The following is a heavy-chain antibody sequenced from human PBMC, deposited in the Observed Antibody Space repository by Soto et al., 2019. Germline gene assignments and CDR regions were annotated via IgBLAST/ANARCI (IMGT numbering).Heavy chain of an antibody. CDR1: GFTLSSYN. CDR2: ISGSSDTI. Sequence: GGSLRLSCAASGFTLSSYNMNWVRQAPGKGLEWVSYISGSSDTIYYADSVKGRFTISRDNAKNSLYLQMDSLRDEDTAVYYCARDHGGSTWFVGIYYYFGMDVWGQGTTVTVSS. V-gene: IGHV3-48*02. CDR3: ARDHGGSTWFVGIYYYFGMDV. D-gene: IGHD6-13*01. J-gene: IGHJ6*02.